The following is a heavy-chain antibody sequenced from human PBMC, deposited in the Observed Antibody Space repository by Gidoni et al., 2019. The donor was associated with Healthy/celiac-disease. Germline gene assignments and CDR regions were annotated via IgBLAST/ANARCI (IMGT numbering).Heavy chain of an antibody. J-gene: IGHJ4*02. CDR1: VYTFTGDY. CDR2: INPNSGGT. V-gene: IGHV1-2*02. D-gene: IGHD3-22*01. Sequence: HVHLLQSGAEVKKPGASMKVSCQASVYTFTGDYMHWVRQAPGQGLEWMGWINPNSGGTNYAQKFQGRVTMTRDTSISTAYMELSRLRSDDTAVYCCAREAYHFVDYWGQGTLVTVSS. CDR3: AREAYHFVDY.